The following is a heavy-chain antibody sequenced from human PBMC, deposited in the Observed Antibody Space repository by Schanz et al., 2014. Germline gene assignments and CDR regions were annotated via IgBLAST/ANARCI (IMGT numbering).Heavy chain of an antibody. J-gene: IGHJ3*02. CDR2: IYYSGTT. Sequence: QLQLQESGPGLVKPSETLSLTCPVSGGSISSSPYYWGWIRQPPGKGLEWIGSIYYSGTTCYNPTHTSRFTVSVDTSKTHFSLKLSSVSAADTAVYYCARQTGTTGYDAFDIWGQGTMVTVSS. D-gene: IGHD1-1*01. V-gene: IGHV4-39*01. CDR3: ARQTGTTGYDAFDI. CDR1: GGSISSSPYY.